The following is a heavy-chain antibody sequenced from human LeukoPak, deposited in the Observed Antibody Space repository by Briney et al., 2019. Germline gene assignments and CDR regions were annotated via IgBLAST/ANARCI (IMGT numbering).Heavy chain of an antibody. Sequence: SETLSLTCTVSGGSISSGDYYWSWIRQPPGKGLEWIGYIYYSGSTYYNPPLKSRLTISVDTSKNQFSLKLSSVTAADTAVYYCAREDGSGSYGDWGQGTLVTVSS. CDR1: GGSISSGDYY. CDR3: AREDGSGSYGD. J-gene: IGHJ4*02. CDR2: IYYSGST. V-gene: IGHV4-30-4*01. D-gene: IGHD3-10*01.